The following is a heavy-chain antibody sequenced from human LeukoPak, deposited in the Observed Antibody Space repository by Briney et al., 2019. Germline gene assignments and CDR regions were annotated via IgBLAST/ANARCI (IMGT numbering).Heavy chain of an antibody. J-gene: IGHJ3*02. CDR3: ARGGNLHDAFDI. D-gene: IGHD6-25*01. CDR2: IYTSGST. Sequence: SETLSLTCTVSGGSISSGSYYWSWIRQPAGKGLEWIGRIYTSGSTNYNPSLNSRVTISVDTSKNQFSLKLSSGTAADTAVYYCARGGNLHDAFDIWGQGTMVTVSS. V-gene: IGHV4-61*02. CDR1: GGSISSGSYY.